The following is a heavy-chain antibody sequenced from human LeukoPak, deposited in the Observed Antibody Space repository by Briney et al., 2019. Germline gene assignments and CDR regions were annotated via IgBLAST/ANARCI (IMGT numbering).Heavy chain of an antibody. CDR1: GGSISSSSYY. V-gene: IGHV4-39*01. CDR2: ISYSGST. Sequence: PSETLSLTCTVSGGSISSSSYYWDWVRQPPGKGLEWIGSISYSGSTTYNPSLKSGVTISVDWSKNQFSLKLSSVTAADTAVYYCARHAYHGDHDYWGQGTLVTVSS. D-gene: IGHD3-16*01. CDR3: ARHAYHGDHDY. J-gene: IGHJ4*02.